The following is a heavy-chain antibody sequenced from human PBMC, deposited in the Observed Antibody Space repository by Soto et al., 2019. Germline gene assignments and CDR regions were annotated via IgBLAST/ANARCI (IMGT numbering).Heavy chain of an antibody. CDR3: ARHGVAVARRFDP. Sequence: QVQLQESGPGLVKPSETLSLTCTVSGGSISSYYWSWIRQPPGKGLEWIGYIYYSGNTNYNPSLKSRVTISVDTSKNHFSLKLSSVTAADTAVYYCARHGVAVARRFDPWGQGTLVTVSS. J-gene: IGHJ5*02. CDR2: IYYSGNT. V-gene: IGHV4-59*08. D-gene: IGHD6-19*01. CDR1: GGSISSYY.